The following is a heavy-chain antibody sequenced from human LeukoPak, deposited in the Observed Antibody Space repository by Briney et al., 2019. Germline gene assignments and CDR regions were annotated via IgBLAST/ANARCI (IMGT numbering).Heavy chain of an antibody. CDR3: ARVSDGYNRNFDY. V-gene: IGHV4-30-4*02. CDR2: IYYSGST. D-gene: IGHD5-24*01. Sequence: SETLSLTCTVSGGSISSGDYYWSWIRQPPGKGLEWIGYIYYSGSTYYNPSLKSRVTISVDTSKNQFSLKLSSVTAADTAVYYCARVSDGYNRNFDYWGQGTLVTVSS. J-gene: IGHJ4*02. CDR1: GGSISSGDYY.